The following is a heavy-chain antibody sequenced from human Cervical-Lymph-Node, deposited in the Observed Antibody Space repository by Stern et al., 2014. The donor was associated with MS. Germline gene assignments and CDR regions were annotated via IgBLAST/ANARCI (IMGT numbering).Heavy chain of an antibody. CDR3: ALSSETSDRWYSLGYDL. CDR1: GGTFSKFS. Sequence: VQLVESGAEVTKPGSSVKVSCQASGGTFSKFSSSWVRQAPGQGLEWMGGIFPVFGTPTYAQEFRGRVTITADVSTSTVYMELSSLRSDDTAVYYCALSSETSDRWYSLGYDLWGQGTLVTVS. V-gene: IGHV1-69*01. CDR2: IFPVFGTP. D-gene: IGHD6-13*01. J-gene: IGHJ5*02.